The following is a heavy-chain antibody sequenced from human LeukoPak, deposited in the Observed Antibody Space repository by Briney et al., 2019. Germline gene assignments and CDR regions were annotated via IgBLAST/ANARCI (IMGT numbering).Heavy chain of an antibody. CDR3: ARDRSNYDFWSGYYVDY. V-gene: IGHV1-2*02. Sequence: ASVKVSCKASGYTFTGYYMHWVRQAPGQGLEWMGWINPNSGGTNYAQKFQGRVTMTRDTSISTAYMELSRLRSDDTAVYYCARDRSNYDFWSGYYVDYWGQGALVTVSS. J-gene: IGHJ4*02. D-gene: IGHD3-3*01. CDR1: GYTFTGYY. CDR2: INPNSGGT.